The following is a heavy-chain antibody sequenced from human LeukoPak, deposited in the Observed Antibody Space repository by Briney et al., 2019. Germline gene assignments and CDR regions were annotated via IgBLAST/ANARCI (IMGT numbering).Heavy chain of an antibody. CDR2: ISGDGGST. Sequence: GGSLRLSCAASGFTFDDYAMHWVRQAPGKGLEWVSLISGDGGSTYYADSVKGRFTISRDNSKNSLYLQMNSLRTEDTALYYCASTLHEWLLSPPDAFDIWGQGTMVTVSS. J-gene: IGHJ3*02. CDR1: GFTFDDYA. CDR3: ASTLHEWLLSPPDAFDI. D-gene: IGHD3-3*01. V-gene: IGHV3-43*02.